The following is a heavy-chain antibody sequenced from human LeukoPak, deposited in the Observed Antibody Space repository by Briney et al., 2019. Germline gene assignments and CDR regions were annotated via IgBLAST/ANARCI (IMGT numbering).Heavy chain of an antibody. J-gene: IGHJ4*02. CDR1: GGSFSGYY. CDR3: ARGRSYYGSGSYYNTKSLDY. CDR2: INHSGST. Sequence: SETLSLTCAVYGGSFSGYYWGWIRQPPGKGLEWIGEINHSGSTNYNPSLKSRVTISVDTSKNQFSLKLSSVTAADTAVYYCARGRSYYGSGSYYNTKSLDYWGQGTLVTVSS. V-gene: IGHV4-34*01. D-gene: IGHD3-10*01.